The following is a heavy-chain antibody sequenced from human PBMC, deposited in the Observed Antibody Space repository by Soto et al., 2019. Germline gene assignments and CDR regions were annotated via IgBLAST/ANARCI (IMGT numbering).Heavy chain of an antibody. D-gene: IGHD6-13*01. Sequence: EVQLLESGGDLVQPGGSLRLSCAASGFTFSNYAMNWVRQAPGKGLEWVSTVSGSGGSTYYADSVKGRFTISRDNSKNTLYLQMNSLRAEDTAVYYCAKERWQQRAFDYWGQGTLVTVSS. CDR2: VSGSGGST. CDR1: GFTFSNYA. CDR3: AKERWQQRAFDY. V-gene: IGHV3-23*01. J-gene: IGHJ4*02.